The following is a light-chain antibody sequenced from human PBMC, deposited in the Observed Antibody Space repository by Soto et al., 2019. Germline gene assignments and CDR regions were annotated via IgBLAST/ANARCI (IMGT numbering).Light chain of an antibody. Sequence: DIQMTQSPSSLSAFVGDRVTITCRATQGISNYLAWYQQKPGKVPKLLIYGASTLQSGVPSRYSGSGSGTDFTLTISSLQPEDVATYYCQNYNSVSQFIFGPGTKVDIK. CDR2: GAS. CDR3: QNYNSVSQFI. V-gene: IGKV1-27*01. J-gene: IGKJ3*01. CDR1: QGISNY.